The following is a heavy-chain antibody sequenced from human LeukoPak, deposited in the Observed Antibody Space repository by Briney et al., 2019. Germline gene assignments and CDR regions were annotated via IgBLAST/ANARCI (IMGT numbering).Heavy chain of an antibody. Sequence: SDTLSLTCTVSGGSISGTNYYWTWIRQPPGKGLEWIGTIYYSGSTYYNPSLKSRVTISVDTSKNQFSLNLSSVTAADTAVYYCASSQFITSYAFDIWGQGTMVTVSS. CDR2: IYYSGST. J-gene: IGHJ3*02. CDR1: GGSISGTNYY. D-gene: IGHD3-22*01. V-gene: IGHV4-39*07. CDR3: ASSQFITSYAFDI.